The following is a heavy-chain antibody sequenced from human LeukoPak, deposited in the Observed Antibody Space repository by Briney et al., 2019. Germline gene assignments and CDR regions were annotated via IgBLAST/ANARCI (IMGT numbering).Heavy chain of an antibody. CDR3: ARLGATTKFYFDL. V-gene: IGHV4-39*01. D-gene: IGHD1-26*01. CDR1: GGSIGSSSFY. J-gene: IGHJ4*02. Sequence: SETLSLTCSVSGGSIGSSSFYWGWLRQPPGKGLEWIGHIYYYGNTYYNPPLKSQVTISVDTSKDQFSLKLSSVTAADSAVYYCARLGATTKFYFDLWGQGTLVTVSS. CDR2: IYYYGNT.